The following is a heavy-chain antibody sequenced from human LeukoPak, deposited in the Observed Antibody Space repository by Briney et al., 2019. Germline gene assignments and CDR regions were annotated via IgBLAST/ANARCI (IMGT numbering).Heavy chain of an antibody. J-gene: IGHJ6*03. CDR2: IYYSGST. CDR1: GGSISSYY. D-gene: IGHD3-22*01. Sequence: SETLSLTCTVSGGSISSYYWSWIRQPPGKGLEWIGYIYYSGSTYYNPSLRSRVTISVDTSKNQFSLKLSSVTAADTAAYYCARSSEGRYYYDSSGFSYYYYYMDVWGKGTTVTISS. CDR3: ARSSEGRYYYDSSGFSYYYYYMDV. V-gene: IGHV4-59*01.